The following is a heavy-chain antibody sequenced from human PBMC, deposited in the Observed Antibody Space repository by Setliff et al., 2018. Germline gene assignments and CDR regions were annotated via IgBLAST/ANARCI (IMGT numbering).Heavy chain of an antibody. J-gene: IGHJ3*01. V-gene: IGHV3-15*07. Sequence: PGGSLGLSCAASGFTFSTTWMNWVRQAPGKGLEWVGRIKGKNDGLATDYAAPVKGRFTISRDDSKNTLYLQMNSLKTEDTAVYYCTTDPSPTFGGVIGAAFDFWGQGTMVTVSS. CDR1: GFTFSTTW. D-gene: IGHD3-16*01. CDR2: IKGKNDGLAT. CDR3: TTDPSPTFGGVIGAAFDF.